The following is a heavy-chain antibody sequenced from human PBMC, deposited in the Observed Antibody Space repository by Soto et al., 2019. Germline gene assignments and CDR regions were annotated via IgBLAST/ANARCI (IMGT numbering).Heavy chain of an antibody. V-gene: IGHV4-34*01. CDR3: AGWAVGIMIFGVPKDY. D-gene: IGHD3-3*01. CDR2: INHSGSA. CDR1: GGSFSCHF. Sequence: KPSETLSLTCVVCGGSFSCHFWSWIRQPPGKGLEWIGEINHSGSANYNPSLKSRVTISVDTSKNQFSLKLTSVTAADTAVYYCAGWAVGIMIFGVPKDYWSQGTQVTVSS. J-gene: IGHJ4*02.